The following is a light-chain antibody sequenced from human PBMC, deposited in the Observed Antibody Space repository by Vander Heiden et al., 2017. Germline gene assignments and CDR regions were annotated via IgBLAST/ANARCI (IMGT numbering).Light chain of an antibody. J-gene: IGLJ2*01. CDR3: GTWDSSLSLDVV. Sequence: QSVLTQPPSVSAAPGQKVTISCSGSSSNIGNNYVSWYQQFPGTAPKLLIYDNDKRPSGIPDRFSGSKTGTSATLGITGLQTGDEADYYCGTWDSSLSLDVVFGGGTKLTVL. CDR2: DND. CDR1: SSNIGNNY. V-gene: IGLV1-51*01.